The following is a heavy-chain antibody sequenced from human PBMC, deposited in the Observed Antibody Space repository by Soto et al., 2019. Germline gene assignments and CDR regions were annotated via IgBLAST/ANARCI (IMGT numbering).Heavy chain of an antibody. CDR2: IIPIFGTA. CDR3: ARDPPPDYYDSSGYASDAFDI. D-gene: IGHD3-22*01. Sequence: SVKVSCKASGGAFSSYAISWVRQAPGQGLEWMGGIIPIFGTANYAQKFQGRVTLTADESTSTAYMELSSLRSEDTAVYYCARDPPPDYYDSSGYASDAFDIWGQGTMVTVSS. V-gene: IGHV1-69*13. CDR1: GGAFSSYA. J-gene: IGHJ3*02.